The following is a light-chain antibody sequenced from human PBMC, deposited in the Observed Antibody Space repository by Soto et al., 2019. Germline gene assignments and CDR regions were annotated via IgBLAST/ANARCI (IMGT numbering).Light chain of an antibody. Sequence: QSALTQPASVSGSPGQSITISCTGTSSDVGGYNFVSWYQHHPGKAPKLLIYEVSNRPSGVSNRFSGSKSGNTASLTISGLQAEDECDYYCSSYTSASTVLFGGGTKLTVL. CDR3: SSYTSASTVL. J-gene: IGLJ2*01. V-gene: IGLV2-14*01. CDR2: EVS. CDR1: SSDVGGYNF.